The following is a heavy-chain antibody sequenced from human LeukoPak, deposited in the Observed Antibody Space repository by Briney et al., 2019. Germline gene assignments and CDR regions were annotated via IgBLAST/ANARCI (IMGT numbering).Heavy chain of an antibody. J-gene: IGHJ5*02. CDR1: GDSVSSNSAA. V-gene: IGHV6-1*01. Sequence: SQTLSLICAISGDSVSSNSAAWNWIRQSPSRGLEWLGRTYYRSKWYNDYAVSVKSRITINPDTSKNQFSLQPNSVTPEDTAVYYCAREVFFVDPHSWLVRGTYNWFDPWGQGTLVTVSS. CDR2: TYYRSKWYN. CDR3: AREVFFVDPHSWLVRGTYNWFDP. D-gene: IGHD6-19*01.